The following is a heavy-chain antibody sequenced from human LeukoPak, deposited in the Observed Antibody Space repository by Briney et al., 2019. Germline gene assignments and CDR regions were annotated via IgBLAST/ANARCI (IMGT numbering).Heavy chain of an antibody. J-gene: IGHJ4*02. CDR3: ARDRVGATDYFDY. Sequence: GGSLRLSCAASGFTFSSYAMHWARQAPGKGLEWVAVISYDGSNKYYADSVKGRFTISRDNSKNTLYLQMNSLRAEDTAVYYCARDRVGATDYFDYWGQGTLVTVSS. CDR2: ISYDGSNK. CDR1: GFTFSSYA. D-gene: IGHD1-26*01. V-gene: IGHV3-30-3*01.